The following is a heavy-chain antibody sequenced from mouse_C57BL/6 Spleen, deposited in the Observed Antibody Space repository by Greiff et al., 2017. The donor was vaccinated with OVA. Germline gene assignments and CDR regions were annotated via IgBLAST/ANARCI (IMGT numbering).Heavy chain of an antibody. CDR3: ARPDCGSHWYFDY. CDR1: GYTFTSYW. Sequence: QVQLQQPGAELVRPGSSVKLSCKASGYTFTSYWMDWVKQRPGQGLEWIGNIYPSDSETHYNQKFKDKATLTVDKSSSTAYMQLSSLTSEDSAVYYCARPDCGSHWYFDYWGKGTTVTVSS. V-gene: IGHV1-61*01. J-gene: IGHJ1*03. CDR2: IYPSDSET. D-gene: IGHD1-1*02.